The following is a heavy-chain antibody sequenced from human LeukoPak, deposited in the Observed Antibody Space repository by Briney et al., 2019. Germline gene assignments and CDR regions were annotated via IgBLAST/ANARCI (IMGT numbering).Heavy chain of an antibody. V-gene: IGHV3-30*18. CDR3: AKWGSGYYFDY. CDR2: ISNSGSNK. D-gene: IGHD3-16*01. CDR1: GFTFSNYW. Sequence: GGSLRLSCAASGFTFSNYWMSWVRQAPGKGLEWVAVISNSGSNKYYADSMKGRFTVSRDNSKNTAYLQLNSLRTEDTAVYYCAKWGSGYYFDYWGQGTLVTVPS. J-gene: IGHJ4*02.